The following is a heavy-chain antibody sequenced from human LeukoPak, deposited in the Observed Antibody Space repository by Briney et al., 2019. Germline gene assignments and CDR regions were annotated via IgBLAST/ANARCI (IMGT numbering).Heavy chain of an antibody. Sequence: SVKVSCKASGGTFSSYAISWVRQAPGQGLEWMGRIIPILGIANYAQKFQGRVTITADKSTSTAYMELSSLRSEDTAVYYCASRIAAAGNHYYYGMDVWGQGTTVTVSS. CDR3: ASRIAAAGNHYYYGMDV. CDR2: IIPILGIA. CDR1: GGTFSSYA. V-gene: IGHV1-69*04. J-gene: IGHJ6*02. D-gene: IGHD6-13*01.